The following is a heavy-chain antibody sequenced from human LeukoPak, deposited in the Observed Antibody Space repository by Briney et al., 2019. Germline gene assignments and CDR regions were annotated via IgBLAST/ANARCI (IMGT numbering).Heavy chain of an antibody. V-gene: IGHV3-23*01. CDR1: GFPFSSYA. D-gene: IGHD3-22*01. J-gene: IGHJ4*02. CDR2: VSASGVST. CDR3: AKDAFHDSGSYYSPFDY. Sequence: GGSLRLSCAASGFPFSSYAMSWVRQAPGQGLEWVSLVSASGVSTFYPDSVKGRFTISRDNAKSTLYLQMNSLRAEDTAVYYCAKDAFHDSGSYYSPFDYWGQGTLVTVSP.